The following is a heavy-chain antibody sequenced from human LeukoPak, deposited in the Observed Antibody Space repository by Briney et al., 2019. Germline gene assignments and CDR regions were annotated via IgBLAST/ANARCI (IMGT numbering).Heavy chain of an antibody. CDR2: IIPIFGTA. Sequence: GASVKVACKASGGTFSSYAISWVRQAPGQGLEWMGGIIPIFGTANYAQKFQGRVTITTDESTSTAYMELSSLRSEDTAVYYCARESMTTVTSGSLEYYYYYYMDVWGKGTTVTVSS. J-gene: IGHJ6*03. CDR1: GGTFSSYA. V-gene: IGHV1-69*05. CDR3: ARESMTTVTSGSLEYYYYYYMDV. D-gene: IGHD4-17*01.